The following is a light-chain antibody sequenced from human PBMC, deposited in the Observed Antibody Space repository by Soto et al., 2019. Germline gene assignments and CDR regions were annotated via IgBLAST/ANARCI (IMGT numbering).Light chain of an antibody. CDR1: QRIGSNY. Sequence: EIVLTQSPGILSLSPGERASLSCRASQRIGSNYLAWFQQKPGQAPRLLISVSSSRATGIPDRFSGSGSGTDFTLTISRLETEEFAVYYCYQYGSSPHTVGQGTRLEIK. J-gene: IGKJ5*01. V-gene: IGKV3-20*01. CDR2: VSS. CDR3: YQYGSSPHT.